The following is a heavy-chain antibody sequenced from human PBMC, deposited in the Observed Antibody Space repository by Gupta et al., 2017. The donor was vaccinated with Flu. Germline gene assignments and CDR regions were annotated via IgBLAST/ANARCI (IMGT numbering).Heavy chain of an antibody. Sequence: EVQLLESGGGLVQPGGSLRLSCAASGFPFSSYALRWVRQAPGKGLEWVSAISGSGGSTYYADSVKGRFTISRDNSKNTLYLQMNSLRAEDTAVYYCAKSGGSGSYWARNWFDPWGQGTLVTVSS. D-gene: IGHD1-26*01. V-gene: IGHV3-23*01. J-gene: IGHJ5*02. CDR2: ISGSGGST. CDR1: GFPFSSYA. CDR3: AKSGGSGSYWARNWFDP.